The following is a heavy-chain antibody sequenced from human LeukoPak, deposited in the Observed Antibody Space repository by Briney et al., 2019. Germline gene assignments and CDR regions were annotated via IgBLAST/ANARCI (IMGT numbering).Heavy chain of an antibody. CDR3: ARGAADMGTSDY. CDR2: FDPEDGET. Sequence: ASVKVSCKVSGYTLTELSMHWVRQAPGKGLEWMGGFDPEDGETIYAQKFQGRVTMTEDTSTDTAYMELSSLRSEDTAVYYCARGAADMGTSDYWGQGTLVTVSS. V-gene: IGHV1-24*01. J-gene: IGHJ4*02. D-gene: IGHD2-15*01. CDR1: GYTLTELS.